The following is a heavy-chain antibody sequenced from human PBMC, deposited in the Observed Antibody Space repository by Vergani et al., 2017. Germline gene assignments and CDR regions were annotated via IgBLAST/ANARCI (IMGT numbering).Heavy chain of an antibody. Sequence: QVQLVESGGGVVQPGRSLRLSCAASGFTFISYAMHWVRQAPGKGLEWVAVISYDGSNKYYADSVKGRFTISRDNSKNTLYLQMNSLRAEDTAVYYCARSESHYYYYMDVWGKGTTVTVSS. V-gene: IGHV3-30-3*01. J-gene: IGHJ6*03. CDR1: GFTFISYA. CDR3: ARSESHYYYYMDV. CDR2: ISYDGSNK.